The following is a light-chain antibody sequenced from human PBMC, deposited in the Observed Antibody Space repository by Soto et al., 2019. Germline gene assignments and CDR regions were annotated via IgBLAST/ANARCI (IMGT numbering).Light chain of an antibody. J-gene: IGKJ5*01. Sequence: EIVMTQSPATLSVSPGERATLSCRASQSVNSNYLAWYQQKPGQAPRLLMYGASSRATGIPDRFSGTGSGTDFTLTISRLEPEDFAVYYCQQYGSSPYTFGLGTRLEIK. CDR1: QSVNSNY. CDR2: GAS. CDR3: QQYGSSPYT. V-gene: IGKV3-20*01.